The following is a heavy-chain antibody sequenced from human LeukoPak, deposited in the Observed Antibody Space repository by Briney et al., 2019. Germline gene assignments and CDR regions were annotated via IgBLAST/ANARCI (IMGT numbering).Heavy chain of an antibody. D-gene: IGHD1-26*01. CDR3: ARLEDGSLTAPGYTFDI. CDR2: ISGSGGST. Sequence: GGSLRLSCAASGFTFSSYAMSWVRQAPGKGLEWVSAISGSGGSTYYADSVKGRFTISRDNSKNTLYLQMNSLRAEDTAVYYCARLEDGSLTAPGYTFDIWGQGTMVTVSS. CDR1: GFTFSSYA. J-gene: IGHJ3*02. V-gene: IGHV3-23*01.